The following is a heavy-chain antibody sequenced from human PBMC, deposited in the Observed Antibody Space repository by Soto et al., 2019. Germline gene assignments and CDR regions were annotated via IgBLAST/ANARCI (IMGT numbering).Heavy chain of an antibody. CDR3: AKVGGYCTNGVCYYHWYFDL. J-gene: IGHJ2*01. V-gene: IGHV3-23*01. D-gene: IGHD2-8*01. CDR2: ISGSGGST. CDR1: GFTFSSYA. Sequence: LTCAASGFTFSSYAMSWVRQAPGQGLEWVSAISGSGGSTYYADSVKGRFTISRDNSKNTLYLQMNSLRAEDTAVYYCAKVGGYCTNGVCYYHWYFDLWGRGTLVTVSS.